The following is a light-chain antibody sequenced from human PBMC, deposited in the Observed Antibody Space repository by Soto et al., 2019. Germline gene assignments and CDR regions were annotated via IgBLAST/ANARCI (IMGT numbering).Light chain of an antibody. V-gene: IGKV3-11*01. CDR1: QSFRGL. J-gene: IGKJ5*01. CDR2: DAY. CDR3: QQRHMWPIT. Sequence: EIVWTHSPVTLSFPPGERATLSCRASQSFRGLLAWYQQKPGQAPRLLIYDAYNRATGIPPRFSGSGSGTDFTLTISSLEPEDSAVYYCQQRHMWPITFGQGRRLEI.